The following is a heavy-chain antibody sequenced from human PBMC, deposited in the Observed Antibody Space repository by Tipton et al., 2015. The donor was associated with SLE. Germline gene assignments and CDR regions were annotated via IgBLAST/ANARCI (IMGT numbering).Heavy chain of an antibody. CDR1: GGSFSGYY. V-gene: IGHV4-34*01. J-gene: IGHJ4*02. Sequence: TLSLTCAVYGGSFSGYYWSWIRQPPAKGLAWIGEINHSGSTNYNPSLKSRVTISVDTSKNQFSLKLSSVTAADTAVYYCARLGARGIVVVAATYYFDYRGQGTLVTVSS. CDR3: ARLGARGIVVVAATYYFDY. CDR2: INHSGST. D-gene: IGHD2-15*01.